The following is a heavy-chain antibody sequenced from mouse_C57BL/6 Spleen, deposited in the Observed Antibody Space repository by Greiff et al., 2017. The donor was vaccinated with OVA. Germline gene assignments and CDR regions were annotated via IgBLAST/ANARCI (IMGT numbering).Heavy chain of an antibody. CDR2: INPYNGGT. Sequence: VQLKQSGPVLVKPGASVKMSCKASGYTFTDYYMNWVKQSHGKSLEWIGVINPYNGGTSYNQKFKGKATLTVDKSSSTAYMELNSLTSEDSAVYYCARSGSPHYFDYWGQGTTLTVSS. CDR1: GYTFTDYY. V-gene: IGHV1-19*01. D-gene: IGHD1-1*01. J-gene: IGHJ2*01. CDR3: ARSGSPHYFDY.